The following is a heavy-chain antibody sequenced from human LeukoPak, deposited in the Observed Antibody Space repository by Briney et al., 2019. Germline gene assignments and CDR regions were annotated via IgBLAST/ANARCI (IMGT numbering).Heavy chain of an antibody. V-gene: IGHV1-69*05. CDR2: IIPIFGTA. CDR1: GGTFSSYA. CDR3: ASPYYYGSGSWGLDY. Sequence: SVKVSCKASGGTFSSYAISWVRQAPGQGLEWMGGIIPIFGTANYAQKFQGRVTITTDESTSTAYMELSSLRSEDTAVYYCASPYYYGSGSWGLDYWGRGTLVTVSS. J-gene: IGHJ4*02. D-gene: IGHD3-10*01.